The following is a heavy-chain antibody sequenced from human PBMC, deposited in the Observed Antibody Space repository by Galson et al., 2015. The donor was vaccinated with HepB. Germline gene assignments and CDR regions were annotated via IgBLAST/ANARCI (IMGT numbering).Heavy chain of an antibody. CDR2: ISYDGSNK. J-gene: IGHJ1*01. CDR3: ARTAPGYGYSSGWAEYFQH. V-gene: IGHV3-30-3*01. Sequence: SLRLSCAASGFTFSSYAMRRVRQAPGKGLEWVAVISYDGSNKYYADSVKGRFTISRDNSKNTLYLQMNSLRAEDTAVYYCARTAPGYGYSSGWAEYFQHWGQGTLVTVSS. CDR1: GFTFSSYA. D-gene: IGHD6-19*01.